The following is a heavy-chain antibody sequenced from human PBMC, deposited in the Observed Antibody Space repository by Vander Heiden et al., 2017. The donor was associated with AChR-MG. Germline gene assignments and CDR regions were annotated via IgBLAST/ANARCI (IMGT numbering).Heavy chain of an antibody. CDR3: AAVSSGRYWFDP. V-gene: IGHV1-2*06. CDR2: INPNSGGT. CDR1: GSTFSGFY. D-gene: IGHD6-19*01. J-gene: IGHJ5*02. Sequence: QLQVVQSGAEVKKPGASVKVSCKTPGSTFSGFYLHWVRQAPGQGLEWMGQINPNSGGTNYAQKFQGRVTMTRNTSISTAYMELSRLRSDDTAVYYCAAVSSGRYWFDPWGQGTLVTVSS.